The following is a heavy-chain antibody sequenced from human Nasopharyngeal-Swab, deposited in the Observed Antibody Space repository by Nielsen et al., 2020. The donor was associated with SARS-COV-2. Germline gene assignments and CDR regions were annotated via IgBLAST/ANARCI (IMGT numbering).Heavy chain of an antibody. CDR1: GYTFTSYY. Sequence: ASVKVSCKASGYTFTSYYMHWVRQAPGQGLEWMGIINPSGGSTSYAQKFQGRVTMTRDTSISTAYMELSRLRSDDTAVYYCARETGTTWWNYYYGMDVWGQGTTVTVSS. CDR2: INPSGGST. J-gene: IGHJ6*02. D-gene: IGHD1-1*01. CDR3: ARETGTTWWNYYYGMDV. V-gene: IGHV1-46*01.